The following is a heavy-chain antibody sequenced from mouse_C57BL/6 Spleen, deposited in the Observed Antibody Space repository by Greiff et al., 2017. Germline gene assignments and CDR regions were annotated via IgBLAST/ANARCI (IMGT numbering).Heavy chain of an antibody. Sequence: VQVVESGAELVKPGASVKLSCKASGYTFTEYTIHWVKQRSGQGLEWIGWFYPGSGSIKYNEKFKDKATLTADKSSSTVYMELSRLTSEDSAVYFCARHEGGLLLRPWFAYWGQGTLVTVSA. CDR2: FYPGSGSI. J-gene: IGHJ3*01. V-gene: IGHV1-62-2*01. D-gene: IGHD1-1*01. CDR1: GYTFTEYT. CDR3: ARHEGGLLLRPWFAY.